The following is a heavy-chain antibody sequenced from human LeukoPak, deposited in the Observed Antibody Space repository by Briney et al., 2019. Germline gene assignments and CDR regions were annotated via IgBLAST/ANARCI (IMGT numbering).Heavy chain of an antibody. J-gene: IGHJ4*02. CDR2: INPSGGST. CDR3: ARGTIEHAPAAPLDY. CDR1: GYTFTSYY. Sequence: ASVKVSCKASGYTFTSYYMHWVRQAPGQGLERMGIINPSGGSTSYAQKFQGRVTMTRDTSTSTVYMELSSLRSEDTAVYYCARGTIEHAPAAPLDYWGQGTLVTVSS. V-gene: IGHV1-46*01. D-gene: IGHD4/OR15-4a*01.